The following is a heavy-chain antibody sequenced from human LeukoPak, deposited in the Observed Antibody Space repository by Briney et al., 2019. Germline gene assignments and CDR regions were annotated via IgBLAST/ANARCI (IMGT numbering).Heavy chain of an antibody. Sequence: GGSLRLSCAASGFTFSSYWMHWVRQAPGKGLEWVANINPDGSGKYYVDSVKGRFTISRDNAKKSLYLQMNSLRAEDTAVYYCAKLRYQSIAARTNWFDPWGQGTLVTVSS. CDR2: INPDGSGK. J-gene: IGHJ5*02. D-gene: IGHD6-6*01. CDR1: GFTFSSYW. CDR3: AKLRYQSIAARTNWFDP. V-gene: IGHV3-7*01.